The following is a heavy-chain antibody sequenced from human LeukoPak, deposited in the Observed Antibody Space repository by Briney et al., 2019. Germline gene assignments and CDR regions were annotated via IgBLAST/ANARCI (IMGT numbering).Heavy chain of an antibody. CDR3: ARTSSYYYDSSGQEDAFDV. J-gene: IGHJ3*01. V-gene: IGHV4-59*08. CDR1: GGSISSYY. Sequence: PSETLSLTCTVSGGSISSYYWIWIRQPPGKGLEWIGYIYYSGSTNYNPSLRSRVTISVDTSNNQFSLKLSSVTAADTAVYYCARTSSYYYDSSGQEDAFDVWGQGTMVTVSS. CDR2: IYYSGST. D-gene: IGHD3-22*01.